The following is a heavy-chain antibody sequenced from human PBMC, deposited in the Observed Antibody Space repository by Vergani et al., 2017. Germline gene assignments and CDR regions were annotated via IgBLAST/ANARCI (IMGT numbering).Heavy chain of an antibody. CDR1: GYTFTGYY. CDR3: ARTTYFSGHTMYYDSSGYAFDY. V-gene: IGHV1-2*02. Sequence: QVQLVQSGAEVKKPGASVKVSCKASGYTFTGYYMHWVRQAPGQGLEWMGWINPNSGGTNYAQKFQGRVTMTRDTSISTAYMELSSLRSEDTAVYYCARTTYFSGHTMYYDSSGYAFDYWGQGTLVTVSS. CDR2: INPNSGGT. D-gene: IGHD3-22*01. J-gene: IGHJ4*02.